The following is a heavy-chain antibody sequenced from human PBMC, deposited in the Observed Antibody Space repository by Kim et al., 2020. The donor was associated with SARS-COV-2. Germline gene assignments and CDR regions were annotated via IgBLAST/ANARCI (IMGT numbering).Heavy chain of an antibody. Sequence: GGSLRLSCAASGFTFDDYAMHWVRQAPGKGLEWVSGISWNSGSIGYADSVKGRFTISRDNAKNSLYLQMNSLRAEDTALYYCAKVRYYDSSGDGSSAFDIWGQGTMVTVSS. J-gene: IGHJ3*02. D-gene: IGHD3-22*01. CDR1: GFTFDDYA. CDR2: ISWNSGSI. CDR3: AKVRYYDSSGDGSSAFDI. V-gene: IGHV3-9*01.